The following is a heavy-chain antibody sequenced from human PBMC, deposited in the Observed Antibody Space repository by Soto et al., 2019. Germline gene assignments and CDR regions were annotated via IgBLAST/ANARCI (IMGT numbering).Heavy chain of an antibody. Sequence: GGSLRLSFAASGFTFSSYGMHWVRQAPGKGLEWVAVIWYDGSNKYYADSVKGRFTISRDNSKNTLYLQMNSLRAEDTAVYYCASSLDYYDSSGYYYGPFDYWGQGTLVTVSS. CDR2: IWYDGSNK. V-gene: IGHV3-33*01. D-gene: IGHD3-22*01. CDR1: GFTFSSYG. J-gene: IGHJ4*02. CDR3: ASSLDYYDSSGYYYGPFDY.